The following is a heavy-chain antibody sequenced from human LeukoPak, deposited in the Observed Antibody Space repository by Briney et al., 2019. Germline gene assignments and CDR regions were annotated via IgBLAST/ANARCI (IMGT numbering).Heavy chain of an antibody. J-gene: IGHJ3*02. CDR3: ATESGSDAFDI. D-gene: IGHD7-27*01. V-gene: IGHV1-69*13. CDR1: GGTLSSYA. Sequence: SVKVSCKASGGTLSSYAICWVRQAPGQGLEWMGGIIPIFDTANYAQKFQGRVTITADESTSTAYMELSSLRSEDTAVYYCATESGSDAFDIWGQGTMVTVSS. CDR2: IIPIFDTA.